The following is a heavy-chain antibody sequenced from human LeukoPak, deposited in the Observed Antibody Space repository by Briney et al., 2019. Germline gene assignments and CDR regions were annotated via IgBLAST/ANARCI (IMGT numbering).Heavy chain of an antibody. Sequence: ASVKVSCKASGYTFTDYYIHWVRQAPGQGPEWMGWIHSNSGVTVYSQKFQGRVTMTRDTSITTAYMELSRLTSDDTAMYYCTREDYWGQGTLVTVSS. CDR3: TREDY. CDR2: IHSNSGVT. V-gene: IGHV1-2*02. CDR1: GYTFTDYY. J-gene: IGHJ4*02.